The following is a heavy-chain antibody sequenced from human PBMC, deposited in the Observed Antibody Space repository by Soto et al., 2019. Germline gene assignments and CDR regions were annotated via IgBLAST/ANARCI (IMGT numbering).Heavy chain of an antibody. CDR2: IWYDGSKE. CDR1: GFTFSGFG. CDR3: ARGRGGSYGGNSAHYDV. Sequence: QVHLVESGGGVVQPGTSLRLSCEASGFTFSGFGMHWVRQTPGKGLEWVAVIWYDGSKEYFADCVKGRFTISRDNSKNALYLQMNSLRVEDSAIYYCARGRGGSYGGNSAHYDVWGQGTLVTVSS. D-gene: IGHD4-17*01. V-gene: IGHV3-33*01. J-gene: IGHJ3*01.